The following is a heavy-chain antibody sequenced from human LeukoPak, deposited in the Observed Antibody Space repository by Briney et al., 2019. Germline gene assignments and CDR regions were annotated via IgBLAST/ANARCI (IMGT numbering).Heavy chain of an antibody. J-gene: IGHJ4*02. Sequence: PGGSLRLSCAASGFTFSSYAMHWVRQAPGKGLEWVSGISGSGRSTYYADSVKGRFTISRDNSKNTLYLQMNSLSAEDTAVYYCAKPNAADYYDSSGSYFDYWGQGTLVTVSS. D-gene: IGHD3-22*01. CDR2: ISGSGRST. V-gene: IGHV3-23*01. CDR3: AKPNAADYYDSSGSYFDY. CDR1: GFTFSSYA.